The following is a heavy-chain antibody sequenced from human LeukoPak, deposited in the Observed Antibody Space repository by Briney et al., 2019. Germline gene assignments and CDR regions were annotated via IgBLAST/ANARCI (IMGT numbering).Heavy chain of an antibody. CDR1: GFTFGDYA. Sequence: GGSLRLSCTASGFTFGDYAMSWVRQAPGKGLEWVGFIRSKAYGGTTEYAASVKGRFTIPRDDSKSIAYLQMNSLKTEDTAVYYCTRVELDDFWSGYRSHFDYWGQGTLVTVSS. D-gene: IGHD3-3*01. CDR3: TRVELDDFWSGYRSHFDY. V-gene: IGHV3-49*04. J-gene: IGHJ4*02. CDR2: IRSKAYGGTT.